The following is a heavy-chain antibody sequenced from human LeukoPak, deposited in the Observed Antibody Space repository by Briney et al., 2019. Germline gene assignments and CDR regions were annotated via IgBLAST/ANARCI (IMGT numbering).Heavy chain of an antibody. J-gene: IGHJ4*02. CDR1: GFTFSSYG. D-gene: IGHD3-9*01. V-gene: IGHV3-33*01. Sequence: GGSLRLSCAASGFTFSSYGMHWVRQAPGKGLEWVSVIWYDGSDKYYADSVKGRFTISRDNSKNTLYLQMNSLRAEDTAVYYCVRVNLALRYCGGFDYWGQGTLVTVSS. CDR3: VRVNLALRYCGGFDY. CDR2: IWYDGSDK.